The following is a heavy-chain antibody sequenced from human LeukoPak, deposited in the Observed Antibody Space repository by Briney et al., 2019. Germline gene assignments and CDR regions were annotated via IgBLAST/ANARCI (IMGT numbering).Heavy chain of an antibody. D-gene: IGHD6-13*01. Sequence: PSETLSLTCAVCGGSFSGYYWSWIRQPPGKGLEWIGEINHSGSTNYNPSLKSRVTISVDTSKNQFSLTLSPVTAADTAVYYCARRPPPYSSSWLYYYYMDVWGKGTTVTVSS. CDR3: ARRPPPYSSSWLYYYYMDV. V-gene: IGHV4-34*01. CDR2: INHSGST. CDR1: GGSFSGYY. J-gene: IGHJ6*03.